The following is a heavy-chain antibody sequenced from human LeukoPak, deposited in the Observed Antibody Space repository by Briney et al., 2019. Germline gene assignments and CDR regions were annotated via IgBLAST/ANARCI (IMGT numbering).Heavy chain of an antibody. CDR2: IYRNADGGTT. CDR3: TTDSYCSTTTCYASSNYYYGLDA. Sequence: PGGSLRLSCAASGFTFSNAWMTWVRQAPGKGLEWVGRIYRNADGGTTDYAAPVKGRFTISRDDSKNTQYLQMNSLKTEDTAVYYCTTDSYCSTTTCYASSNYYYGLDAWGQGTSVTVSS. CDR1: GFTFSNAW. D-gene: IGHD2-2*01. J-gene: IGHJ6*02. V-gene: IGHV3-15*05.